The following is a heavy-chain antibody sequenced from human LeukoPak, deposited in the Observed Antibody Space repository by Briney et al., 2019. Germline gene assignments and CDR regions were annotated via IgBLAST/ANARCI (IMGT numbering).Heavy chain of an antibody. D-gene: IGHD3-10*01. Sequence: SETLSLTCTVSGGSISSYYWSWIRQPAGKGLEWIGRIYTSGSTNYNPSLKSRVTMSVDTSKNQFSLKLSSVTAADTAAYYCAKDFWDYYGSGSFDCWGQGTLLTVSS. V-gene: IGHV4-4*07. CDR3: AKDFWDYYGSGSFDC. CDR2: IYTSGST. J-gene: IGHJ4*02. CDR1: GGSISSYY.